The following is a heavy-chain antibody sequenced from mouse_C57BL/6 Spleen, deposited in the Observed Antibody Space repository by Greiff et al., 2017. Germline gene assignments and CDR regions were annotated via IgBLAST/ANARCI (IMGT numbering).Heavy chain of an antibody. CDR2: ISSGSSTI. CDR3: ARERNDYGAWFAY. J-gene: IGHJ3*01. Sequence: EVQVVESGGGLVKPGGSLKLSCAASGFTFSDYGMHWVRQAPEKGLEWVAYISSGSSTIYYADTVKGRVTISRDNAKNTLFLQMTSLRSEDTAMYYCARERNDYGAWFAYWGQGTLVTVSA. V-gene: IGHV5-17*01. D-gene: IGHD2-4*01. CDR1: GFTFSDYG.